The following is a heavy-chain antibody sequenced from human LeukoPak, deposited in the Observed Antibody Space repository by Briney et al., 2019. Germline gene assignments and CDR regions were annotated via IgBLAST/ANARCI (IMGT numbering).Heavy chain of an antibody. CDR2: IYYSGST. D-gene: IGHD2-8*02. Sequence: SETLSLTCTVSGGSISSSSYYWGWIRQPPGKGLEWIGSIYYSGSTYYNPSLKSRVTISVDTSKNQFSLQLNSVAPEDTAVYYCARTTGHFDYWGQGTLVTVSS. CDR1: GGSISSSSYY. J-gene: IGHJ4*02. CDR3: ARTTGHFDY. V-gene: IGHV4-39*01.